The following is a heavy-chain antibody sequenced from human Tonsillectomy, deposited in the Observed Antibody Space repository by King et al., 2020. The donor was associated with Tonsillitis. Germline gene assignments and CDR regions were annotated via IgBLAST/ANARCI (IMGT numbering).Heavy chain of an antibody. Sequence: QLQLVQSGAEVKKPGSSVKVSCKASGGTFSSHTISWVRQAPGQGLEWMGGIFPMFGTANYAQNFKGRVTITADESTTTAYMELRSLRSEDTAVYYCAREMATITSPFEYWGQGTLVTVSS. J-gene: IGHJ4*02. V-gene: IGHV1-69*01. CDR3: AREMATITSPFEY. CDR2: IFPMFGTA. D-gene: IGHD5-24*01. CDR1: GGTFSSHT.